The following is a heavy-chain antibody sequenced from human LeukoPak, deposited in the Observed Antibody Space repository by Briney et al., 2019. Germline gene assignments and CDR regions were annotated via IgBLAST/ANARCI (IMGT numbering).Heavy chain of an antibody. J-gene: IGHJ5*02. CDR2: IKQDGSEK. D-gene: IGHD6-13*01. V-gene: IGHV3-7*01. Sequence: GGSLRLSCAASGFTFSTYRMSWVRQAPGKGLEWVANIKQDGSEKYYVDSVKGRFTISRDNAKNSLYLQMNSLRAEDTAVYYCARWCSSSCLTWGQGTLVTVSS. CDR1: GFTFSTYR. CDR3: ARWCSSSCLT.